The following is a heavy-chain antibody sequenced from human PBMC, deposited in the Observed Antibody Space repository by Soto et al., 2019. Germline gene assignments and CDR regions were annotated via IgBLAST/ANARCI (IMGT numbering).Heavy chain of an antibody. D-gene: IGHD3-3*01. CDR2: FDPEDGET. J-gene: IGHJ4*02. Sequence: QVQLVQSGAEVKKPGASVKVSCKVSGYTLTELSMHWVRQAPGKGLEWMGGFDPEDGETIYAQKFQGRVTMTEDTSTDTHNMELSSLRSEHTAVYYCAPLHPTYYDLSYWGQGTLVTVSS. CDR1: GYTLTELS. V-gene: IGHV1-24*01. CDR3: APLHPTYYDLSY.